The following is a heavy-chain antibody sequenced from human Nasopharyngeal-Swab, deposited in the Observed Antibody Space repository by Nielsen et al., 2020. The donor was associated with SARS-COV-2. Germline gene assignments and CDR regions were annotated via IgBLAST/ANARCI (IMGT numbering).Heavy chain of an antibody. CDR2: IDWDDDK. J-gene: IGHJ4*02. CDR3: ARMGSRSGYGTSDY. Sequence: SGPTLVKPTQTLTLTCTFSGFSLSTSGMCVSWIRQPPGKALEWPARIDWDDDKYYSTSLKTRLTISKDTSKNQVVLTMTNMDPVDTATYYCARMGSRSGYGTSDYWGQGTLVTVSS. V-gene: IGHV2-70*11. D-gene: IGHD3-22*01. CDR1: GFSLSTSGMC.